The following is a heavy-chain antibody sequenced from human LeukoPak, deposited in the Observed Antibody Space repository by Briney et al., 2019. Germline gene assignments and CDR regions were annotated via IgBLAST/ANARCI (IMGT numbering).Heavy chain of an antibody. Sequence: GGSLRLSCAASGFTFSSYSMNWVRQAPGKGLEWVSYISSSSSYIYYADSVKGRFTISRDNAKNSLYLQMNSLRAEDTAVYYCARDGAITFGGVIVMDYWGQGTLVTVSS. J-gene: IGHJ4*02. CDR2: ISSSSSYI. CDR1: GFTFSSYS. CDR3: ARDGAITFGGVIVMDY. V-gene: IGHV3-21*05. D-gene: IGHD3-16*02.